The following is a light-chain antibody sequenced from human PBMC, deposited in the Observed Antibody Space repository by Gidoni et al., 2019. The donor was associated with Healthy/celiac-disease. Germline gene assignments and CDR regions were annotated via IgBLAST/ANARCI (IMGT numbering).Light chain of an antibody. J-gene: IGKJ2*01. CDR3: QQYGSSPPDT. V-gene: IGKV3-20*01. CDR2: GAS. Sequence: EIVLTQSPVTLSLSPGESATLSCRASQSVSSSYLAWYQQKPGQAPRLLIYGASSGSGTDFTLTISRLEPEDFGVYYCQQYGSSPPDTFGQGTKLEIK. CDR1: QSVSSSY.